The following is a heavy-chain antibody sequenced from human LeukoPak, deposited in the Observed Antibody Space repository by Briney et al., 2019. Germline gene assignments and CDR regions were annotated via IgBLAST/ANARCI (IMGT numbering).Heavy chain of an antibody. J-gene: IGHJ4*02. V-gene: IGHV1-69*01. D-gene: IGHD6-13*01. Sequence: SVKASCKASGGTFSSYAISWVRQAPGQGLEWIGGIIPIFGTANYAQKFQGRVTITADESTSTAYMELSSLRSEDTAVYYCARLSSSSVHRDYWGQGTLVTVSS. CDR3: ARLSSSSVHRDY. CDR1: GGTFSSYA. CDR2: IIPIFGTA.